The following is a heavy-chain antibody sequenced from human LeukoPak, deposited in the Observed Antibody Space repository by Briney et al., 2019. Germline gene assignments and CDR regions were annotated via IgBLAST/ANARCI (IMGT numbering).Heavy chain of an antibody. J-gene: IGHJ5*02. CDR2: ISYDGSNK. D-gene: IGHD2-2*01. CDR3: ARDSRVVVPAATDYNWFDP. Sequence: GRSLRLSCAASGFTFSSYAMHWVRQAPGKGLEWVAVISYDGSNKYYADSVKGRFTISRDNSKNTLYLQMNSLRAEDTAVYYCARDSRVVVPAATDYNWFDPWGQGTLVTVSS. V-gene: IGHV3-30*04. CDR1: GFTFSSYA.